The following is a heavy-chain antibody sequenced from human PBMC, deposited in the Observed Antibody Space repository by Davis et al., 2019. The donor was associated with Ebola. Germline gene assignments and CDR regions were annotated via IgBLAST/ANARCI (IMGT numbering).Heavy chain of an antibody. CDR2: INSDGSST. CDR3: ARGVCSGGSCYSTYYYYGMDV. J-gene: IGHJ6*02. Sequence: GESLKISCAASGFTFSSYAMHRVRQAPGKGLVWVSRINSDGSSTSYADSVKGRFTISRDNAKNTLYLQMNSLRAEDTAVYYCARGVCSGGSCYSTYYYYGMDVWGQGTTVTVSS. CDR1: GFTFSSYA. V-gene: IGHV3-74*01. D-gene: IGHD2-15*01.